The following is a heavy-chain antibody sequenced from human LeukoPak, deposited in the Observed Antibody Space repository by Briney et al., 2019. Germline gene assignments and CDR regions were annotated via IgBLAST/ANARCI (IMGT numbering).Heavy chain of an antibody. CDR1: GGSISSSSYY. J-gene: IGHJ4*02. CDR3: ASLTSITIFGVVYFDY. Sequence: SETLSLTCPVSGGSISSSSYYWGWIRQPPGKGLEWIGSIYYSGSTYYNPSLKSRVTISVDTSKNQFSLKLSSVTAADTAVYYCASLTSITIFGVVYFDYWGQGTLVTVSS. V-gene: IGHV4-39*01. CDR2: IYYSGST. D-gene: IGHD3-3*01.